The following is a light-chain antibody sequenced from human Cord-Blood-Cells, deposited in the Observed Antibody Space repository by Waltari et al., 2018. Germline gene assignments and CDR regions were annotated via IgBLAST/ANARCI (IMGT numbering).Light chain of an antibody. CDR2: GAS. Sequence: DIVMPQSQATLSVFPGEIATLSCRASQSVSSNLAWYQQKPGQAPRLLIYGASTRATGIPARFSGSGSGTEFTLTISSLQSEDFAVYYCQQYNNWPPITFGQGTRLEIK. J-gene: IGKJ5*01. CDR1: QSVSSN. V-gene: IGKV3-15*01. CDR3: QQYNNWPPIT.